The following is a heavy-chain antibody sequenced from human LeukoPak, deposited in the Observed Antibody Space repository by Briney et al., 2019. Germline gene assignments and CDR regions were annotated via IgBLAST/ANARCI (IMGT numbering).Heavy chain of an antibody. CDR3: AKEVGYDSSGYDDF. CDR1: GFTFSSYG. D-gene: IGHD3-22*01. V-gene: IGHV3-30*18. Sequence: PGRSLRLSCAASGFTFSSYGMHWVRQAPGKGLEWVAVISYDGSNKYYADSVKGRFTVSRDNSKNTVYLQMNSLRAEDTALYYCAKEVGYDSSGYDDFWGQGILVTVSS. J-gene: IGHJ4*02. CDR2: ISYDGSNK.